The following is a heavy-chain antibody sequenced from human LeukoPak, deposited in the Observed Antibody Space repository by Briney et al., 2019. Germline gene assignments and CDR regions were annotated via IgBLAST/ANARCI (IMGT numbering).Heavy chain of an antibody. V-gene: IGHV3-74*01. CDR1: GFTFSSYW. J-gene: IGHJ3*02. CDR3: ARGGLDYYDNSGSLYAFDI. Sequence: GGSLRLSCAASGFTFSSYWMHWGRQAPGKGLVWVSRINSDGTSTTYADSVKGRFTISRDNAKNTLYLQMNSLRAEDTAVFYCARGGLDYYDNSGSLYAFDIWGQGTLVTVSS. D-gene: IGHD3-22*01. CDR2: INSDGTST.